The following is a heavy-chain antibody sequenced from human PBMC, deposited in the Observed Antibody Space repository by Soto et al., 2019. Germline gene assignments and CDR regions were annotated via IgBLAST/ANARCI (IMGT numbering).Heavy chain of an antibody. V-gene: IGHV4-31*03. CDR1: GGSISSGGYY. J-gene: IGHJ4*02. CDR3: ARVVTSVRAFDY. D-gene: IGHD5-18*01. Sequence: PSETLSLTCTVSGGSISSGGYYWSWIRQHPGKGLEWIGYTYYSGSTYYNPSLKSRVTISVDTSKNQFSLKLSSVTAADTAVYYCARVVTSVRAFDYWGQGTLVTVSS. CDR2: TYYSGST.